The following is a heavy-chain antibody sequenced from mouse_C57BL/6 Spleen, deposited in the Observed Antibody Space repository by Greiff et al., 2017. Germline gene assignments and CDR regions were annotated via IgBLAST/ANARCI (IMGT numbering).Heavy chain of an antibody. V-gene: IGHV1-39*01. CDR1: GYSFTDYN. CDR3: ASPTVVDHWYLDV. CDR2: INPNYGST. J-gene: IGHJ1*03. Sequence: EVKLQQSGPELVKPGASVKISCKASGYSFTDYNMNWVKQSNGKSLEWIGVINPNYGSTSYNQKFKGKATLTVDQSSSTAYMQLNSLTSEDTAVYYCASPTVVDHWYLDVWGTGTTATVSS. D-gene: IGHD1-1*01.